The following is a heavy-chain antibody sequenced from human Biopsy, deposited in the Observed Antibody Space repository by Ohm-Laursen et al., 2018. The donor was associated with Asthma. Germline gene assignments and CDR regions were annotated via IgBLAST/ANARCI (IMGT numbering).Heavy chain of an antibody. D-gene: IGHD4-17*01. J-gene: IGHJ6*02. CDR2: IYNDGRA. Sequence: SLRLSCAASEFSVSSSYMSWVRQAPGKGLEWVSVIYNDGRAYYADSVKGRFTVSRANSKNTLFLQMNSLRAEDTAVYYCTRTTTVTTTYAMDVWGRGTTVTVSS. CDR1: EFSVSSSY. CDR3: TRTTTVTTTYAMDV. V-gene: IGHV3-53*01.